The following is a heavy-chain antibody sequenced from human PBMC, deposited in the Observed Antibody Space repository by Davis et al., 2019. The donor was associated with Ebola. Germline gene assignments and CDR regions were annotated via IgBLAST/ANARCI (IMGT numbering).Heavy chain of an antibody. CDR2: INPYSGGT. D-gene: IGHD3-10*01. CDR3: ARLSFGEVGFDY. V-gene: IGHV1-2*06. Sequence: ASVKVSCKASGYTFTDYYIHWVRQAPGQGLEWMGRINPYSGGTNYAQKFQGRVTMTRDTSISTAYMELSRVRSDDTAVYYCARLSFGEVGFDYWGQGTLVTVSS. J-gene: IGHJ4*02. CDR1: GYTFTDYY.